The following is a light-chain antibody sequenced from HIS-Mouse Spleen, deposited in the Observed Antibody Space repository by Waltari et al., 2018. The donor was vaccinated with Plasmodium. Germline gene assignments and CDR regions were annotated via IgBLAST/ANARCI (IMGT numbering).Light chain of an antibody. CDR3: QAWDSSTVV. V-gene: IGLV3-25*02. CDR2: KDS. J-gene: IGLJ2*01. Sequence: SYELTQPPSVSVSPGQTARITCPGTALPKQYAYWYQQKPGQAPVLVIYKDSERPSGIPERFSGSNSGNTATLTISGTQAMDEADYYCQAWDSSTVVFGGGTKLTVL. CDR1: ALPKQY.